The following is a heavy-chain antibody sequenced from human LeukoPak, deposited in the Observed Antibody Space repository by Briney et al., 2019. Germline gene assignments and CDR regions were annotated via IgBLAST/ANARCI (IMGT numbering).Heavy chain of an antibody. Sequence: GGSLRLSCAASGFTVSSNYMSWVRQAPGKGLEWVSVIYSGGSTYYADSVKGRFTISRDNSKNTLYLQMNSLRVEDTAVYYCARLRWLHRYFDYWGQGTLVTVSS. J-gene: IGHJ4*02. V-gene: IGHV3-66*01. CDR3: ARLRWLHRYFDY. D-gene: IGHD5-24*01. CDR1: GFTVSSNY. CDR2: IYSGGST.